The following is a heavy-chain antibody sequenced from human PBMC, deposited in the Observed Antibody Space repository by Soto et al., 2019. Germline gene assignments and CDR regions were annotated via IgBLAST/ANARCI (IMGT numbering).Heavy chain of an antibody. V-gene: IGHV3-48*02. D-gene: IGHD3-3*01. CDR3: ARSRVLKLRFLEWLSPRQYYYYGMDV. J-gene: IGHJ6*02. Sequence: GGSLRLSCAASGFTCSSYSMNWVRQAPGKGLEWVSYISSSSSTIYYADSVKGRFTISRDNAKNSLYLQMNSLRDEDTAVYYCARSRVLKLRFLEWLSPRQYYYYGMDVWGQGTTVTVSS. CDR1: GFTCSSYS. CDR2: ISSSSSTI.